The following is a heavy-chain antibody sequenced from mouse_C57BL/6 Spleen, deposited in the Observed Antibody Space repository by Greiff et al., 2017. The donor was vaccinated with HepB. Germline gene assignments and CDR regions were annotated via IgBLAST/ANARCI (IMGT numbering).Heavy chain of an antibody. CDR2: IYPRSGNT. J-gene: IGHJ4*01. Sequence: QVHVKQSGAELARPGASVKLSCKASGYTFTSYGISWVKQRTGQGLEWIGEIYPRSGNTYYNEKFKGKATLTADKSSSTAYMELRSLTSEDSAVYFCARTTVAPYYAMDYWGQGTSVTVSS. V-gene: IGHV1-81*01. D-gene: IGHD1-1*01. CDR1: GYTFTSYG. CDR3: ARTTVAPYYAMDY.